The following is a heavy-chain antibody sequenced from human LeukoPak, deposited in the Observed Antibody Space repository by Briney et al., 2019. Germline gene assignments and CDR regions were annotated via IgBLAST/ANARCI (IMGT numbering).Heavy chain of an antibody. CDR1: GYTFTSYG. D-gene: IGHD6-13*01. Sequence: ASVKVSCKASGYTFTSYGISWVRQAPGQGLEWMGWISPYSGNTNYAQKLQGRVTMTTDTSTSTAYMELRSLRSDDTAVYYCAREVRQQLGDYYYMDVWGKGTTVTVSS. CDR2: ISPYSGNT. V-gene: IGHV1-18*01. CDR3: AREVRQQLGDYYYMDV. J-gene: IGHJ6*03.